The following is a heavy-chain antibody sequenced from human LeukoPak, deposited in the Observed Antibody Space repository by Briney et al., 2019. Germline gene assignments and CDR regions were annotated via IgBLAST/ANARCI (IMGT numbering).Heavy chain of an antibody. Sequence: TLSLTCTVSGGSISSGSYYWSWIRQPAGKGLEWIGRIYTSGSTNYNPSLKSRVTISVDTSKNQFSLKLSSVTAAGTAVYYCARDGSRRDSFDYWGQGTLVTVSS. J-gene: IGHJ4*02. D-gene: IGHD5-24*01. CDR1: GGSISSGSYY. V-gene: IGHV4-61*02. CDR3: ARDGSRRDSFDY. CDR2: IYTSGST.